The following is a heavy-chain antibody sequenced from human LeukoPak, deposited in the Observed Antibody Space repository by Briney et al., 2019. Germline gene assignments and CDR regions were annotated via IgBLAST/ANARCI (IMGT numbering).Heavy chain of an antibody. CDR1: GYSISSGYY. CDR2: LYNSGST. D-gene: IGHD3-9*01. J-gene: IGHJ4*02. V-gene: IGHV4-38-2*02. Sequence: SQTLSLTCTVSGYSISSGYYWGWIRQPPGKGLEWIGSLYNSGSTYYNRSLKSRVTISVDTSKNQFSLKLSSVTAADTAVYSCARESPPDPIDYWGQGTLVTVSS. CDR3: ARESPPDPIDY.